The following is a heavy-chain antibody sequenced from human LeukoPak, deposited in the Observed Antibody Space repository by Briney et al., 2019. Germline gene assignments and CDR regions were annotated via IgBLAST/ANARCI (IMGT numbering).Heavy chain of an antibody. Sequence: GESPKISCKGSGYSFTSYWIGWVRQMPGKGLEWMGIIYPGDSDTRYSPSFQGQVTISADKSISTAYLQWSSLKASDTAMYYCARSVIAVAGTADYWGQGTLVTVSS. CDR2: IYPGDSDT. V-gene: IGHV5-51*01. D-gene: IGHD6-19*01. CDR1: GYSFTSYW. J-gene: IGHJ4*02. CDR3: ARSVIAVAGTADY.